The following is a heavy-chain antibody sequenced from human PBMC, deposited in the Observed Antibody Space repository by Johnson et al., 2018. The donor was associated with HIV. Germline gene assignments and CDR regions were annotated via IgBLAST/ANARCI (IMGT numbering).Heavy chain of an antibody. Sequence: VQLVESGGDVARPGGSLRLSCEASGFTFSSYAMSWVRQAPGKGLEWVAAIRGSGGSTYYADSVKGRFTISRDNSKNTLYLQMNRLRAEDTAVYYCAKVVGAGSYDAFDIWGQGTMVTVSS. CDR3: AKVVGAGSYDAFDI. V-gene: IGHV3-23*04. CDR1: GFTFSSYA. D-gene: IGHD1-26*01. CDR2: IRGSGGST. J-gene: IGHJ3*02.